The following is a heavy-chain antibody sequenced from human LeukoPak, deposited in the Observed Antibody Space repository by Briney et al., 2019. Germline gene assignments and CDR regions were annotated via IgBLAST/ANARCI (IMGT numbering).Heavy chain of an antibody. D-gene: IGHD6-6*01. CDR2: INHSGST. Sequence: PGGSLRLSCAASGFTFSSYGMHWVRQAPGKGLEWIGEINHSGSTNYNPSLKSRVTISVDTSKNQFSLKLSSVTAADTAVYYCASVFIAARPYDYWGQGTLVTVSS. CDR3: ASVFIAARPYDY. V-gene: IGHV4-34*01. J-gene: IGHJ4*02. CDR1: GFTFSSYG.